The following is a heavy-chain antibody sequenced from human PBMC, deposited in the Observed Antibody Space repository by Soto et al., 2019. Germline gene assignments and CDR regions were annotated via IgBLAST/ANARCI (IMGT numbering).Heavy chain of an antibody. V-gene: IGHV4-59*08. J-gene: IGHJ5*02. CDR2: IYYSGST. CDR3: ARADSGYDSFWFDP. CDR1: GGSISSYY. D-gene: IGHD5-12*01. Sequence: SETLSLTCTVSGGSISSYYWNWIRQPPGKGLEWIGYIYYSGSTNYNPSLKSRVTISVDTSKNQFSLKLSSVTAADTTVYYCARADSGYDSFWFDPWGQGTLVTVSS.